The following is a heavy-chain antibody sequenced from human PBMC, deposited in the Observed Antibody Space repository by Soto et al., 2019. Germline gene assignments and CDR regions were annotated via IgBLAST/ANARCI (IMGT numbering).Heavy chain of an antibody. CDR2: ISSSSSTI. V-gene: IGHV3-48*01. Sequence: GGSLRLSCAASGFTFSSYSMNWVRQAPGKGLEWVSYISSSSSTIYYADSVKGRFTISRDNSKNTLYLQMNSLRAEDTAVYYCAKGTTGTPVHYYGMDVWGQGTTVTVSS. D-gene: IGHD1-1*01. CDR3: AKGTTGTPVHYYGMDV. CDR1: GFTFSSYS. J-gene: IGHJ6*02.